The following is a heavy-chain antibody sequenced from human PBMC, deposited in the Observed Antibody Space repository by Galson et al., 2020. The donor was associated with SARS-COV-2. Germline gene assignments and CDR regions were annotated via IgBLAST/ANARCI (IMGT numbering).Heavy chain of an antibody. CDR3: ARDTLTGYYGMYV. Sequence: SETLSLTCTVSGGSISRFYWSWIRQSPGKGLEWIGYIFYSGNTTYNPSLKSRVTISGDMSKNQLSLTLTSVTAADTAVYYCARDTLTGYYGMYVWGQGTTGTVSS. CDR2: IFYSGNT. CDR1: GGSISRFY. J-gene: IGHJ6*02. V-gene: IGHV4-59*12. D-gene: IGHD1-20*01.